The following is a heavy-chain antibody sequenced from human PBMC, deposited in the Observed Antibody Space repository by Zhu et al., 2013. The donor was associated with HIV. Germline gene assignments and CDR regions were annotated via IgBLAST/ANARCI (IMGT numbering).Heavy chain of an antibody. CDR2: ISAYSGNT. CDR3: ARDRSPRWFDP. CDR1: LLAFTSYG. D-gene: IGHD3-10*01. J-gene: IGHJ5*02. Sequence: VQLVAVWSVTVRKPGAVSEGLLATAFWLLAFTSYGISWVRQAPGQGLEWMGWISAYSGNTNYAQKLQGRVTMTTDTSTSTAYMELRSLRSDDTAVYYCARDRSPRWFDPWGQGTLVTVSS. V-gene: IGHV1-18*01.